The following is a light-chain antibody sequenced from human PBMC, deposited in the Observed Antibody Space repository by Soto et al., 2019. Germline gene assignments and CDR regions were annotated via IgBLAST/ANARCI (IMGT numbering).Light chain of an antibody. CDR3: QQYNDWPRT. CDR2: GAS. J-gene: IGKJ1*01. Sequence: EIVMTQSPATLSVSPGERATLSCRASQSVSSTLAWYQLRPGQAPSLLIYGASTRATGIPARFSGSGSGTEFTLTISSLQYEDFAVYYCQQYNDWPRTFGQGTKVEIK. V-gene: IGKV3-15*01. CDR1: QSVSST.